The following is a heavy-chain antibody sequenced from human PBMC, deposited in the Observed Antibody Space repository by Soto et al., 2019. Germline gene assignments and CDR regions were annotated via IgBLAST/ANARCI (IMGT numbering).Heavy chain of an antibody. CDR1: GFTFSDQP. J-gene: IGHJ4*02. CDR3: ARGKRPYYSGIKYYWTDDY. D-gene: IGHD5-12*01. CDR2: IRESGASS. Sequence: EVQLLESGGGLVQPGGSLRLSCAASGFTFSDQPMSWLRQAPGQGLEWVSSIRESGASSYYADSVKGRFTTTRDNSRNTMYLQKNSLRAEDTAVYYCARGKRPYYSGIKYYWTDDYWGQGTLVTVSS. V-gene: IGHV3-23*01.